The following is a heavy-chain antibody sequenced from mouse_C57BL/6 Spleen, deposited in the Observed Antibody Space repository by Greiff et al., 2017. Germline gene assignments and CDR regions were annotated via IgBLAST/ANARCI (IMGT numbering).Heavy chain of an antibody. D-gene: IGHD1-1*01. CDR2: SRNKANDYTT. CDR1: GFTFSDFY. V-gene: IGHV7-1*01. J-gene: IGHJ4*01. Sequence: DVMLVESGGGLVQSGRSLRLSCATSGFTFSDFYMEWVRQAPGKGLEWIAASRNKANDYTTEYSASVKGRFIVSRDTSQSILYLQMNALRAEDTAIYYCARAYYSGAMDYWCQGTSVTVSS. CDR3: ARAYYSGAMDY.